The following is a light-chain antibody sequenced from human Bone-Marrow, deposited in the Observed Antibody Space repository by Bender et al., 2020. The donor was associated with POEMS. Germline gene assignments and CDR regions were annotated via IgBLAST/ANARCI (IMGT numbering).Light chain of an antibody. CDR1: SSDVGAYNL. J-gene: IGLJ3*02. CDR2: EVN. CDR3: CSYAGSPTYVL. Sequence: QSALTQPASVSGSPGQSITISCTGASSDVGAYNLVSWFQQHPGKAPELMIYEVNKRPSGVSYRFSGSKSGNTASLTISGLQAEDEADYFCCSYAGSPTYVLFGGGTTLTVL. V-gene: IGLV2-23*02.